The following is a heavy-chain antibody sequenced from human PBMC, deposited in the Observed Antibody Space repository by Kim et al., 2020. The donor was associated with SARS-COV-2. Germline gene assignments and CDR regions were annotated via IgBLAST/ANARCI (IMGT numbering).Heavy chain of an antibody. CDR2: INPNSGGT. D-gene: IGHD6-19*01. CDR1: GYTFTGYY. CDR3: ARDRIAVAATWWFDP. J-gene: IGHJ5*02. Sequence: ASVKVSCKASGYTFTGYYMHWVRQAPGQGLEWMGRINPNSGGTNYAQKFQGRVTMTRDTSISTAYMELSRLRSDDTAVYYCARDRIAVAATWWFDPWGQGTLVTVSS. V-gene: IGHV1-2*06.